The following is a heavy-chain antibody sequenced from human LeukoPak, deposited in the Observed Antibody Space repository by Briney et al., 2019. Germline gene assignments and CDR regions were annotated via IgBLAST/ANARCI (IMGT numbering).Heavy chain of an antibody. CDR1: GFNFRSTY. CDR2: IYSGGNT. D-gene: IGHD6-13*01. Sequence: GGSLRLSCAASGFNFRSTYMSWVRQAPGKGLEWVSDIYSGGNTDYRDSVKGRFTIYRDTSKNTLYLQMNSLTVEDTAVYYCARDLQQLVQRSGSWGQGTLVTVSS. J-gene: IGHJ5*02. V-gene: IGHV3-53*01. CDR3: ARDLQQLVQRSGS.